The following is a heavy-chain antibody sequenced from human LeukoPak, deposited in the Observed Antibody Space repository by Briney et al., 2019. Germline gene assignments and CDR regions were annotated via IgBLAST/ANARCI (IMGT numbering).Heavy chain of an antibody. CDR3: VLIASGWNYLDY. D-gene: IGHD2-8*01. J-gene: IGHJ4*02. V-gene: IGHV3-66*01. Sequence: GGSLRLSCAASGFSVSSNYMSWVRQAPGKGLEWVSVFYSGGTTYYADSVRGRFTISRDNSKNTLSLQMNSLRVEDTAVYHCVLIASGWNYLDYWGQGTLVTVSS. CDR1: GFSVSSNY. CDR2: FYSGGTT.